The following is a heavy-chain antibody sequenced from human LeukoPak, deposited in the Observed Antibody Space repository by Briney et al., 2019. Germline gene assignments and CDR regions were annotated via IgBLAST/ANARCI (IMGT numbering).Heavy chain of an antibody. D-gene: IGHD6-19*01. V-gene: IGHV3-30*03. J-gene: IGHJ4*02. CDR2: ISYDGSNK. CDR1: GFTFSSYG. Sequence: SGGSLRLSCAASGFTFSSYGMHWVRQAPGKGLEWVAVISYDGSNKYYVDSVKGRFTISRDNAKNSVYLQLNSLRAEDTAVYYCARPGIAVAGAAYSDYWGQGTLVTVSS. CDR3: ARPGIAVAGAAYSDY.